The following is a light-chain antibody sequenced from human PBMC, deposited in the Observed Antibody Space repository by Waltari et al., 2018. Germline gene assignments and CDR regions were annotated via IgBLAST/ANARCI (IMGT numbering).Light chain of an antibody. CDR1: QSVGSY. CDR2: DAS. V-gene: IGKV3-11*01. Sequence: EIVLTQSPATLSLSPGERATLSCRASQSVGSYLVWYQQKPGQAPRLLIFDASNRATGIPARFSGRGSGTDFTLTISSLESEDFAVYYCQQRSSWPLTFGGGTKVEIK. CDR3: QQRSSWPLT. J-gene: IGKJ4*01.